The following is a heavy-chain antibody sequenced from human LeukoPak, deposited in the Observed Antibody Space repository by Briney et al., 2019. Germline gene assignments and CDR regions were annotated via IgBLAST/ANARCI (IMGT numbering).Heavy chain of an antibody. V-gene: IGHV1-69*05. J-gene: IGHJ3*02. D-gene: IGHD3-22*01. CDR3: ASDAKYYDTLKACDI. CDR2: IIPIFGTA. CDR1: GGTFSSYA. Sequence: GASVKVSCKASGGTFSSYAISWVRQAPGQGLEWMGGIIPIFGTANYAQKFQGRVTITTDESTSTAYMELSSLRSEDTAVYYCASDAKYYDTLKACDIWGQGTMVTVSS.